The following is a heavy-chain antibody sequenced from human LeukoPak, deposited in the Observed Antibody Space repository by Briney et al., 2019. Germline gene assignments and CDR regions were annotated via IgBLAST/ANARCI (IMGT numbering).Heavy chain of an antibody. J-gene: IGHJ4*02. CDR1: GFTFSSYA. CDR2: ISGSGGST. Sequence: PGGSLSLSCAASGFTFSSYAMSWVRQAPGKGLEWVSAISGSGGSTYYADSVKGRFTISRDNSKNTLYLQMNSLRAEDTAVYYCTRMVWRSRPFDYWGQGTLVSVSS. V-gene: IGHV3-23*01. CDR3: TRMVWRSRPFDY. D-gene: IGHD2-8*01.